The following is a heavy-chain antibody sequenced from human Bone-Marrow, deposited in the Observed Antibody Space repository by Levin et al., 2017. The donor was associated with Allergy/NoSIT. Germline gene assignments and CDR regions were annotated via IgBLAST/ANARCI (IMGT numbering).Heavy chain of an antibody. Sequence: GESLKISCKASGYTFTSYYMHWVRQAPGQGLEWMGIINPSGGSTSYAQKFQGRVTMTRDTSTSTVYMELSSLRSEDTAVYYCARGKLGYCSGGSGPGLHYWGQGTLVTVSS. V-gene: IGHV1-46*03. J-gene: IGHJ4*02. CDR1: GYTFTSYY. CDR3: ARGKLGYCSGGSGPGLHY. CDR2: INPSGGST. D-gene: IGHD2-15*01.